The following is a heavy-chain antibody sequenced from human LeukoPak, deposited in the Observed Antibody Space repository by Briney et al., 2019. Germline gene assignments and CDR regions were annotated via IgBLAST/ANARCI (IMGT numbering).Heavy chain of an antibody. CDR2: IYYSGNT. Sequence: PSETLSLTCTVSGDPISYYYWSWIRQPPGKRLEWIGKIYYSGNTNYNPSLKSRVTISVDTSKNQFSLKLSSVTAADTAVYYCARVRGYSYDSSDFDYWGQGTLVTVSS. V-gene: IGHV4-59*01. CDR3: ARVRGYSYDSSDFDY. CDR1: GDPISYYY. J-gene: IGHJ4*02. D-gene: IGHD5-18*01.